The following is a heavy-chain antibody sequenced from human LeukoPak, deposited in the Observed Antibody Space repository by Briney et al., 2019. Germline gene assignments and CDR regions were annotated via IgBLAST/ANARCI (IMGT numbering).Heavy chain of an antibody. Sequence: ASVKVSCKASGYTFTGYYMHWVRQAPGQGLEWMGWINPNSGGTNYAQKFQGRVTMTRDTSISTAYMELSRLRSDDTAVYYCARDLEDFWSGYPGAFDIWGQGTMVTVSS. V-gene: IGHV1-2*02. CDR2: INPNSGGT. CDR3: ARDLEDFWSGYPGAFDI. D-gene: IGHD3-3*01. CDR1: GYTFTGYY. J-gene: IGHJ3*02.